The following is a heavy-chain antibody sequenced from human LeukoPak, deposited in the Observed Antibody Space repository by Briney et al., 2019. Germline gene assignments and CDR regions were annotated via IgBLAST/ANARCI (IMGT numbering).Heavy chain of an antibody. CDR3: ARDSSGCPDY. V-gene: IGHV1-46*01. CDR2: INPSGGST. Sequence: GASVKVSCKASGYTFTSYYMHWVRQAPGQGLEWMGIINPSGGSTSYAQEFQGRVTMTRDTSTSTVYMELSSLRSVDTAVYYCARDSSGCPDYWGQGTLVTVSS. J-gene: IGHJ4*02. CDR1: GYTFTSYY. D-gene: IGHD6-19*01.